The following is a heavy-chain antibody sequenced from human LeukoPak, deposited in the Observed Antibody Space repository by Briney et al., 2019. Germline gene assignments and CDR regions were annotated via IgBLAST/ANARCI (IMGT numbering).Heavy chain of an antibody. CDR3: TTDNLHNFDY. Sequence: SETLSLTCIVSGGPITSGGFYWSWIRQHPGKGLEWIGYTYYSGGTYYNPSLQSRVSISVDTSKNQFSLKLTSVTAADTAVYYCTTDNLHNFDYWGQGTLVTVSS. CDR2: TYYSGGT. J-gene: IGHJ4*02. D-gene: IGHD4-11*01. CDR1: GGPITSGGFY. V-gene: IGHV4-31*03.